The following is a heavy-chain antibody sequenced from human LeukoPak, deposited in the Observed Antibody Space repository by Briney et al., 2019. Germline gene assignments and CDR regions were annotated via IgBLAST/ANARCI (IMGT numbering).Heavy chain of an antibody. D-gene: IGHD6-19*01. V-gene: IGHV3-30*02. CDR2: IWYGGSNK. CDR3: AKDRQWLWY. CDR1: GFTFSSYG. J-gene: IGHJ4*02. Sequence: PGGSLRLSCAASGFTFSSYGMHWVRQAPGKGLEWVAVIWYGGSNKYYADSVKGRFTISRDNSKNTLYLQMNSLRAEDTAVYYCAKDRQWLWYWGQGTLVTVSS.